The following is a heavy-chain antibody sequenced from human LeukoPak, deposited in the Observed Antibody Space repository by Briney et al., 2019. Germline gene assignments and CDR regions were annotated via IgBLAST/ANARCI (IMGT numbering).Heavy chain of an antibody. D-gene: IGHD2-21*01. Sequence: PSETLSLTCTVSGGSINSSPYYWAWIRQPPGKGLEWIGSIYYSGSTYYNPSLKSRVTISVDTSKNQFSLKLSSVTAADTAVYYCARARATAPYSSYYSMDVWGKG. CDR1: GGSINSSPYY. V-gene: IGHV4-39*07. CDR2: IYYSGST. CDR3: ARARATAPYSSYYSMDV. J-gene: IGHJ6*03.